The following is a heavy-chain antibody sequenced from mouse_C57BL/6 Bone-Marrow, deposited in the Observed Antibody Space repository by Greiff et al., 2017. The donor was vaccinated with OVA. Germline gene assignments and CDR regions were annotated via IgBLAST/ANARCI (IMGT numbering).Heavy chain of an antibody. CDR3: ARVGVGNSPFAY. J-gene: IGHJ3*01. Sequence: DVKLVESEGGLVQPGSSMKLSCTASGFTFSDYYMAWVRQVPEKGLEWVANINYDGSSTYYLDSLKSRFIISRDNAKNILYLQMSSLKSEDTATDYCARVGVGNSPFAYWGQGTLVTVSA. CDR1: GFTFSDYY. D-gene: IGHD1-1*01. CDR2: INYDGSST. V-gene: IGHV5-16*01.